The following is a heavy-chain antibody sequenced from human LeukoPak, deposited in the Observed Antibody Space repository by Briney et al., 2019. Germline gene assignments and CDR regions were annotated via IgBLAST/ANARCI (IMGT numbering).Heavy chain of an antibody. CDR2: IYHSGST. V-gene: IGHV4-59*01. CDR3: ARDGYSGSDAL. D-gene: IGHD5-12*01. J-gene: IGHJ4*02. CDR1: GFTFSSYW. Sequence: GSLRLSCAASGFTFSSYWMSWIRQPPGKGLEWIGYIYHSGSTNYNPSLKSRVTISVDTSQNQSYLKLSSVTAADTAVYYCARDGYSGSDALWGQGTLVTVSS.